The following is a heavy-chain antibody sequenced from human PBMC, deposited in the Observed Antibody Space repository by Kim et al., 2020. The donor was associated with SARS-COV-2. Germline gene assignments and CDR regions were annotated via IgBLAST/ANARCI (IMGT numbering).Heavy chain of an antibody. CDR1: GGSISSGGYY. J-gene: IGHJ5*02. CDR2: IYYSGST. V-gene: IGHV4-31*03. CDR3: ARVPGVVLAPEPWFDP. Sequence: SETLSLTCTVSGGSISSGGYYWSWIRQHPGKGLEWIGYIYYSGSTYYNPSLKSRVTISVDTSKNQFSLKLSSVTAADTAVYYCARVPGVVLAPEPWFDPWGQGTLVTVSS. D-gene: IGHD3-3*01.